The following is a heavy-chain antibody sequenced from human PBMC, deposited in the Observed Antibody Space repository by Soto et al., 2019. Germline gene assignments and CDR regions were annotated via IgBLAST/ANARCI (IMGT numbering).Heavy chain of an antibody. CDR1: GYTFTRYY. CDR3: TRTLTPNPAEYFQH. J-gene: IGHJ1*01. CDR2: INPSGGST. D-gene: IGHD3-16*01. V-gene: IGHV1-46*01. Sequence: ASVKVSCKASGYTFTRYYMHWVRRAPGQGLEWMGMINPSGGSTTYAQNFQGRVTMTRDTSTSTIYMDLSSLRSEDTAVYYCTRTLTPNPAEYFQHWGQGTLISVSS.